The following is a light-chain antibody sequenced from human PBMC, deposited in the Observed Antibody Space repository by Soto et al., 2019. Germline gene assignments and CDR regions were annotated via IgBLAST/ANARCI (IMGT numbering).Light chain of an antibody. CDR3: QQYGSSFT. CDR1: QSVTSSY. J-gene: IGKJ3*01. CDR2: GAS. V-gene: IGKV3-20*01. Sequence: EIVLTQSPGTLSVSPGERATLSCRASQSVTSSYITWYQQKRGQAPRLLIYGASSRATGIPDRFSGSGSGTDFTLTISRLEPEDFAVYYCQQYGSSFTFGPGTKVDIK.